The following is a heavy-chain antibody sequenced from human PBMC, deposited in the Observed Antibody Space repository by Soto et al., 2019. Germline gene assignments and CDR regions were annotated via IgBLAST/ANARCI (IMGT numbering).Heavy chain of an antibody. CDR2: MNPNSGNT. CDR3: ARGPLGLGQWLDNWFDP. D-gene: IGHD6-19*01. CDR1: GYTFTSYD. J-gene: IGHJ5*02. V-gene: IGHV1-8*01. Sequence: QVQLVQSGAEVKKPGASVKVSCKASGYTFTSYDINWVRQATGHGLEWMGWMNPNSGNTGYAQKFQGRVTMTRNTSISTAYMELSSLRSEDTAVYYCARGPLGLGQWLDNWFDPWGQGTLVTVSS.